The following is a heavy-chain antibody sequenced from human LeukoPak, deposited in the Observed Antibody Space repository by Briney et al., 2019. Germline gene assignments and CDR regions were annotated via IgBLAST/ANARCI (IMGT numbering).Heavy chain of an antibody. CDR2: IRRRVNSSTT. J-gene: IGHJ3*02. CDR3: VRDGGDRFYTAFDM. CDR1: GFTFIDYI. D-gene: IGHD3-16*01. V-gene: IGHV3-72*01. Sequence: GGALRLSCAASGFTFIDYILDWVRQAPGKGLEWVGRIRRRVNSSTTEYAASVKARSIVPRDDSRNSLYLDMNTLKTEDTAIYYCVRDGGDRFYTAFDMWGQGTLVTVSS.